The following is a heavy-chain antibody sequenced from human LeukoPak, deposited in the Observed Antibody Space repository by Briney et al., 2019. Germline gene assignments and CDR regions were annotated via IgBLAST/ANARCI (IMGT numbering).Heavy chain of an antibody. Sequence: PGGTLRLPCAASGFRFSSYGMSWVRQAPGKGLEWVSGITGSGGTTYYADSVKGRFTISRDNSKNTLYLQMNSPRAEDTAAYYCAKDGNWARFENWGQGTLVTVSS. CDR3: AKDGNWARFEN. D-gene: IGHD7-27*01. J-gene: IGHJ4*02. CDR1: GFRFSSYG. CDR2: ITGSGGTT. V-gene: IGHV3-23*01.